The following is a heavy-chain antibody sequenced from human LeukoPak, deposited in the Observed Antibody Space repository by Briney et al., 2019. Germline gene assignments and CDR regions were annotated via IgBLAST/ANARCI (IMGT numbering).Heavy chain of an antibody. D-gene: IGHD3-3*01. Sequence: GESLQISCKGSGYSFTNYWIGWVRQMPGKGLEWMGIIYPGDSDTRYSPSFQGQVTISADKSISTAYLQWSSLKASDTAMYYCARLRGITIFGVVIDYFDYWGQGTLVTVSS. J-gene: IGHJ4*02. CDR3: ARLRGITIFGVVIDYFDY. CDR1: GYSFTNYW. V-gene: IGHV5-51*01. CDR2: IYPGDSDT.